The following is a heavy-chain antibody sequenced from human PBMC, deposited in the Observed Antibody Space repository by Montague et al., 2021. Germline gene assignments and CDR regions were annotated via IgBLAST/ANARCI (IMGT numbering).Heavy chain of an antibody. Sequence: SETLSLTCTVSGGSVSSGSYYWSWIRQPPGKGLEWIGYIYYSGSTNYNPSLKSRVTISVDTSKNQFSLRLSSVTAADTTVYYCAGWALLGKDYFDYWGQGTLVTVSS. D-gene: IGHD2-15*01. V-gene: IGHV4-61*01. CDR3: AGWALLGKDYFDY. CDR1: GGSVSSGSYY. J-gene: IGHJ4*02. CDR2: IYYSGST.